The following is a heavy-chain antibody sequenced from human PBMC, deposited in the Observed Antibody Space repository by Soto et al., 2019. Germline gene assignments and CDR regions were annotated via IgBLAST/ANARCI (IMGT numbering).Heavy chain of an antibody. D-gene: IGHD6-19*01. J-gene: IGHJ3*02. CDR3: ARDLYYSSGRYFDHDAFDI. V-gene: IGHV1-18*01. Sequence: QVQLVQSGADVKKPGASVKVSCKASGYNFTSYVISWVRQAPGQGLEWMGWISPHNDRTKYARRFQDRVTMTTDTPTSTVYMEMGSLRSDDTAVYYCARDLYYSSGRYFDHDAFDIWGQGTVVTVSS. CDR1: GYNFTSYV. CDR2: ISPHNDRT.